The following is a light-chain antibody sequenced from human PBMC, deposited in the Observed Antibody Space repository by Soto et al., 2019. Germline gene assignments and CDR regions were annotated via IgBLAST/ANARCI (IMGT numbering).Light chain of an antibody. CDR2: WAS. V-gene: IGKV4-1*01. CDR3: QQYYGTPRT. CDR1: QSVFSISDNKYF. J-gene: IGKJ1*01. Sequence: DIVMTQSPDSLAVSLGERATINCKSSQSVFSISDNKYFLAWYQQKPGLPPKLLIYWASTRESGVPDRFTGSGSGTDFTLTISSLQAEDVAVYSCQQYYGTPRTFGQGTKVEI.